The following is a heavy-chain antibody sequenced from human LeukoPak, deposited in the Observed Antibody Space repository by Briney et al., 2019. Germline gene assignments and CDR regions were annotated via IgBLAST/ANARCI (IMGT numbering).Heavy chain of an antibody. V-gene: IGHV4-34*01. Sequence: TSETLSLTCAVYGGSFSGYYWSWIRQPPGKGLEWIGEINHSGSTNYNPSLKSRVTISVDTSKNQFSLKLSSVTAADTAVYYCTREQQPARPFDHWGQGTLVTVSS. CDR1: GGSFSGYY. CDR2: INHSGST. J-gene: IGHJ4*02. D-gene: IGHD6-13*01. CDR3: TREQQPARPFDH.